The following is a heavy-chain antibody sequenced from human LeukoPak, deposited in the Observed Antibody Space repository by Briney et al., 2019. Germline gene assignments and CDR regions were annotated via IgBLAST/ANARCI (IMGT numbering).Heavy chain of an antibody. Sequence: PGGSLRLSCAASGFTLSSHSMNWVRQAPGKGLEWVANIKQDGSEKYYVDSVKGRFTISRDNAKNSLYLQMNSLRAEDTAVYYCASDGLLWFGELLHLDYWGQGTLVTVSS. D-gene: IGHD3-10*01. V-gene: IGHV3-7*01. CDR2: IKQDGSEK. CDR3: ASDGLLWFGELLHLDY. CDR1: GFTLSSHS. J-gene: IGHJ4*02.